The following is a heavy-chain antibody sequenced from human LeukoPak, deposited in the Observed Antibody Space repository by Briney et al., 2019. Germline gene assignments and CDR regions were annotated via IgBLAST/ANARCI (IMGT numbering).Heavy chain of an antibody. CDR3: ARHEKLGQFDY. Sequence: SETLSLTCTVSGGSISSYYWSWIRQPPGKGLEWIGYISYSGSTNSSPSLKSRVTISVDTSKNQFSLKLSSVTAADTAVYYCARHEKLGQFDYWGQGTLVTVSS. CDR2: ISYSGST. CDR1: GGSISSYY. D-gene: IGHD3-10*01. V-gene: IGHV4-59*08. J-gene: IGHJ4*02.